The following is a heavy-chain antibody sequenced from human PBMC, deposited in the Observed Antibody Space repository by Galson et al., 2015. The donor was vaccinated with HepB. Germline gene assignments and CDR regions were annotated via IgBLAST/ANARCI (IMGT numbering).Heavy chain of an antibody. CDR1: GGAFSSYT. CDR3: RGLHGDSRSYYYYGMDV. D-gene: IGHD4-17*01. CDR2: IIPILGIA. V-gene: IGHV1-69*02. J-gene: IGHJ6*02. Sequence: SVKVSCKASGGAFSSYTISWVRQAPGQGLEWMGRIIPILGIANYAQKFQGRVTITADKSTSTAYMELSSLRSEDTAVYYCRGLHGDSRSYYYYGMDVWGQGTTVTVSS.